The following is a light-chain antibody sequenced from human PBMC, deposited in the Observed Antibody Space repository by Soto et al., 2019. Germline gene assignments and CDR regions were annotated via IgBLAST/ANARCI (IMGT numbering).Light chain of an antibody. CDR3: QQSYSTPQT. V-gene: IGKV1-39*01. Sequence: DIQMTQSPSSLSASVGDRVTITCRASQTIGSCLDWYQHQPGRAPKLLIYAASSLQSGVPSRFSGSGSGTAFTLTISSLQPEDFATYYCQQSYSTPQTFGQGTKVDIK. J-gene: IGKJ1*01. CDR1: QTIGSC. CDR2: AAS.